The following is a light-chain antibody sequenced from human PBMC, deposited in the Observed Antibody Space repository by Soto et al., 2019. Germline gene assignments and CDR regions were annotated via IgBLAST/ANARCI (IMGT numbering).Light chain of an antibody. CDR3: QQTYNNPLT. Sequence: DIQMTQSPSSLSASVGDRVTITCRASQSISSYLNWYQQKPGKAPKLLIYAASSLQSGVPSRFNGSGSGPDFTLTITSLQPEDFATYYCQQTYNNPLTFGGGTKVDIK. CDR2: AAS. CDR1: QSISSY. V-gene: IGKV1-39*01. J-gene: IGKJ4*01.